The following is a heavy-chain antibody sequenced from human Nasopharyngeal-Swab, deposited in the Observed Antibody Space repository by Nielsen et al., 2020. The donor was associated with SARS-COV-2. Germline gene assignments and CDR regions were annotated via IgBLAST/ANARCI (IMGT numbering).Heavy chain of an antibody. CDR1: GGSLTSSSYY. J-gene: IGHJ4*02. CDR2: VYYRGIT. D-gene: IGHD6-19*01. Sequence: SETLSLTCPVSGGSLTSSSYYWGWIRQPPGKGLEWIGSVYYRGITYYNPSLKTRVTISIDTPKRQFSLRLTSVTAADTAVYYCARVRWQWLVKDMKRKYFDYWGQGTLVTVSS. CDR3: ARVRWQWLVKDMKRKYFDY. V-gene: IGHV4-39*01.